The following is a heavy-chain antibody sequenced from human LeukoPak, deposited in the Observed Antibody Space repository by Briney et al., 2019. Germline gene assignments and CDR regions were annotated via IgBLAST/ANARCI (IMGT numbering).Heavy chain of an antibody. CDR1: GGTFSSYA. J-gene: IGHJ6*03. CDR3: AREAVPAAINYYYMDV. D-gene: IGHD2-2*02. CDR2: IIPIFGTA. V-gene: IGHV1-69*13. Sequence: GASVKVSCKASGGTFSSYAISWVRQAPGQGLEWVGGIIPIFGTANYAQKFQGRVTITPDESTSTAYMELSSLRSEDTAVYYCAREAVPAAINYYYMDVWGKGTTVTVSS.